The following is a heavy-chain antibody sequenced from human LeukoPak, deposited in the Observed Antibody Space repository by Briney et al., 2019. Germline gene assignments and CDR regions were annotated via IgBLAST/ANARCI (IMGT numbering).Heavy chain of an antibody. J-gene: IGHJ4*02. V-gene: IGHV3-11*06. CDR3: ARERRLAY. CDR1: GFTFSDYH. Sequence: PGGSLRLSCTASGFTFSDYHVSWIPQARGRGVEWVSYNSCSNGHTNYADSGKGRYTISRDNAKNSPYLQMNSLRAEDTAVYYCARERRLAYWGQGTLVTVSS. CDR2: NSCSNGHT.